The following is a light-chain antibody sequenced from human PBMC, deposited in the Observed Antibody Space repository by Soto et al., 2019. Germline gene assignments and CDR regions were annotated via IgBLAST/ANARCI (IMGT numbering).Light chain of an antibody. Sequence: EIVMTQSTATLSVSPGERATLSCRASQSVTSNLAWYQHKPGQAPRLLIYGASTRATGISARFSGSGSGTEFTLTISSLQSEDFAVYFCQQYNNWPRTFGQGTNVEIK. CDR3: QQYNNWPRT. CDR2: GAS. J-gene: IGKJ1*01. CDR1: QSVTSN. V-gene: IGKV3-15*01.